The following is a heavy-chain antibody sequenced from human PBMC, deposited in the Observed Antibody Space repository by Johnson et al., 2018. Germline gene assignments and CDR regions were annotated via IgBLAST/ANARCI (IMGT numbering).Heavy chain of an antibody. Sequence: QVQLQESGPGLVKPSETLSLTCTVSGGSISSYYWSWIRQPPGKGLEWIGYIYYSGSTNYNPSLKSRVTISVDTSKNQFSLKLSSVTAADTAVYYCARGQLLRYYYGMDVWGQGTTVTVSS. D-gene: IGHD2-2*01. CDR1: GGSISSYY. CDR3: ARGQLLRYYYGMDV. J-gene: IGHJ6*02. V-gene: IGHV4-59*01. CDR2: IYYSGST.